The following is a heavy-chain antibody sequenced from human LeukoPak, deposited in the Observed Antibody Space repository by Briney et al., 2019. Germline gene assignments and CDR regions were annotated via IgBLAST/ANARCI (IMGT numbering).Heavy chain of an antibody. CDR3: AKDREVRGVSYMDV. CDR1: GFTFSSYG. D-gene: IGHD3-10*01. J-gene: IGHJ6*03. Sequence: GGSLRLSCAASGFTFSSYGMSWVRQAPGKGLEWVSAIGGSGGSTYYADSVKGRFTISRDNSKNTLYLQMNSLRAEDTAVYYCAKDREVRGVSYMDVWGKGTTVTISS. V-gene: IGHV3-23*01. CDR2: IGGSGGST.